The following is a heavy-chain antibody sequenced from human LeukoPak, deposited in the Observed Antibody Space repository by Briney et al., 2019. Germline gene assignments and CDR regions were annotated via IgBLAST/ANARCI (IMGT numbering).Heavy chain of an antibody. J-gene: IGHJ6*02. Sequence: SETLSLTCAVYGGSFSGYYWSWIRQPPGKGLEWSGEINHSGSTNYNPSLKSRVTISVDTSKNQFSLKLSSVTAADTAVYYCARVLWPPWYYYYGMDVWGQGTTVTVSS. CDR3: ARVLWPPWYYYYGMDV. CDR2: INHSGST. CDR1: GGSFSGYY. V-gene: IGHV4-34*01.